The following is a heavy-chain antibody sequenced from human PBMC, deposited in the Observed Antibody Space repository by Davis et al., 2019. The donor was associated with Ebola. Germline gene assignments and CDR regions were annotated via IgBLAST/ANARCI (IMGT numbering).Heavy chain of an antibody. CDR3: ARGGFCSGPGCYPGEY. Sequence: ASVKVSCKAFGYNFASLDIHWVRQATGQGLEWMGWMNPYNEDTGYAQIFQGRVTMTRNISERTAFMELTSLTSEDTAVYYCARGGFCSGPGCYPGEYWGQGTRLTVSS. CDR1: GYNFASLD. V-gene: IGHV1-8*01. J-gene: IGHJ4*02. D-gene: IGHD2-15*01. CDR2: MNPYNEDT.